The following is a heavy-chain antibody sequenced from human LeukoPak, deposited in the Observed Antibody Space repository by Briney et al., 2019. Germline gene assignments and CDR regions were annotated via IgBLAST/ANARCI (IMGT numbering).Heavy chain of an antibody. CDR1: GFTFSSYS. CDR2: INWNGGST. Sequence: PGGSLRLSCAASGFTFSSYSMNWVRQAPGKGLEWVSGINWNGGSTGYADSVKGRFTISRDNAKNSLYLQMNSLRAEDTALYYCARARDYYDSSGRGDAFDIWGQGTMVTVSS. D-gene: IGHD3-22*01. J-gene: IGHJ3*02. V-gene: IGHV3-20*04. CDR3: ARARDYYDSSGRGDAFDI.